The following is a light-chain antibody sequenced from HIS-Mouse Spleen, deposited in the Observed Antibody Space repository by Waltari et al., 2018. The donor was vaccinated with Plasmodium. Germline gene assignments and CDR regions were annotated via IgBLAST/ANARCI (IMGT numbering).Light chain of an antibody. Sequence: DIQMTQSPSSLSASVGDRVTITCRASQSISNYLNWYQQKPGKAPKFLIYAASTLQSGVPSRFSGSGSGTDFILTISSLQPEDFATYYCQQSYSTWTFGQATKVEIK. CDR2: AAS. V-gene: IGKV1-39*01. CDR3: QQSYSTWT. J-gene: IGKJ1*01. CDR1: QSISNY.